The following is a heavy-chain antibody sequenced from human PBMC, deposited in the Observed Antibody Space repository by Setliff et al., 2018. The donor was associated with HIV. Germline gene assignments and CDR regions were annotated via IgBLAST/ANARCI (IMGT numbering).Heavy chain of an antibody. V-gene: IGHV4-59*08. D-gene: IGHD5-12*01. J-gene: IGHJ4*02. CDR2: IYYSGST. CDR1: GGSISTYY. CDR3: ATADYMYGRNIFDY. Sequence: SETLSLTCTVSGGSISTYYWGWIRQPPGKGLEWIGYIYYSGSTNYNPSLKSRVTISVDTSKNQFSLKLTSVTAATTAVYDCATADYMYGRNIFDYWGQGTLVTVSS.